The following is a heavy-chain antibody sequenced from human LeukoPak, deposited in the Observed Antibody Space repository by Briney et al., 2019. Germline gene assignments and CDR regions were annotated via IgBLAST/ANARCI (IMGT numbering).Heavy chain of an antibody. CDR3: AGEQYGGYRFDY. CDR2: ISYSGNT. J-gene: IGHJ4*02. CDR1: GRPINSFY. Sequence: SVTQSLTCTVSGRPINSFYWSWLPQPPGKGGVGIGYISYSGNTNYNASLKSRFTISVDTSRNKFSLKLTSVTAADTAVYYCAGEQYGGYRFDYWGQGTRVTVSS. V-gene: IGHV4-59*01. D-gene: IGHD3-22*01.